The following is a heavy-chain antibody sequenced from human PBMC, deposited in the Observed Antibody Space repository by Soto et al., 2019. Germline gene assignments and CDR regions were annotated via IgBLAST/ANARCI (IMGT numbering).Heavy chain of an antibody. CDR1: GFIFSDYG. V-gene: IGHV3-33*01. D-gene: IGHD3-10*01. Sequence: VGSLRLSCAASGFIFSDYGMHWVRQAPGKGLEWVAVIWYDGSNKYYGDSVKGRFSVSRDNSKNMLYLQMNGLRVEDTAVFYCARDPSHGSGSYLDSWGQGTLVTVSS. J-gene: IGHJ4*02. CDR3: ARDPSHGSGSYLDS. CDR2: IWYDGSNK.